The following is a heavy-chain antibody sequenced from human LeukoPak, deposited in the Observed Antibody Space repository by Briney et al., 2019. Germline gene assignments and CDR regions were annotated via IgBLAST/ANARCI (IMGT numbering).Heavy chain of an antibody. CDR2: IWYDGSNK. CDR3: AKDFGEDYSLFGYFDY. J-gene: IGHJ4*02. Sequence: PGGSLRLSCAASGFTFSSYGMHWVRQAPGKGLEWVAVIWYDGSNKYYADSVKGRFTISRDNSKNTLYLQINSLRAEDTAVYYCAKDFGEDYSLFGYFDYWGQGTLVTVSS. V-gene: IGHV3-33*06. D-gene: IGHD4-11*01. CDR1: GFTFSSYG.